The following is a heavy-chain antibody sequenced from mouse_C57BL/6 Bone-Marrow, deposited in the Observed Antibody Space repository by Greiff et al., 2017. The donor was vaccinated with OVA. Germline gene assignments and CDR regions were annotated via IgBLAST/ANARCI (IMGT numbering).Heavy chain of an antibody. CDR2: ISSGGSYT. D-gene: IGHD4-1*01. V-gene: IGHV5-6*01. J-gene: IGHJ2*01. Sequence: EVNVVESGGDLVKPGGSLKLSCAASGFTFSSYGMSWVRQTPDKRLEWVATISSGGSYTYYPDSVKGRFTISRDNAKNTLYLQMSSLKSEDTAMYYCARHTWDGYWGQGTTLTVSS. CDR3: ARHTWDGY. CDR1: GFTFSSYG.